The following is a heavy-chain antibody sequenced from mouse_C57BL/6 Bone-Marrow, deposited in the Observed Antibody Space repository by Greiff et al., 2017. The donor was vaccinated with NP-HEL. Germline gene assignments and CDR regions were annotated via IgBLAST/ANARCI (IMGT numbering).Heavy chain of an antibody. D-gene: IGHD3-2*02. CDR1: GFSLTSYG. Sequence: QVQLQQSGPGLVQPSQSLSITCTVSGFSLTSYGVHWVRQSPGTGLEWLGVIWSGGSTDYNAAFISRLSISKDNSKSKVFCKMNRLQAGDTAIYYCARGGTAQGYYYAMDYWGQGTSVTVSS. V-gene: IGHV2-2*01. CDR3: ARGGTAQGYYYAMDY. J-gene: IGHJ4*01. CDR2: IWSGGST.